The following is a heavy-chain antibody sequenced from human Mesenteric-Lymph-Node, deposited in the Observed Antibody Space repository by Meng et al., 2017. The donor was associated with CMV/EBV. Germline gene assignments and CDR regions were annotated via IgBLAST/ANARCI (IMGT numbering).Heavy chain of an antibody. CDR2: INSDGSST. V-gene: IGHV3-74*01. CDR3: ARYDFWSVDGMDV. Sequence: GGSLRLSCAVSGINVSGNYMSWVRQAPGKGLVWVSRINSDGSSTSYADSVKGRFTISRDNAKNTLYLQMNSLRAEDTAVYYCARYDFWSVDGMDVWGQGTTVTVSS. CDR1: GINVSGNY. D-gene: IGHD3-3*01. J-gene: IGHJ6*02.